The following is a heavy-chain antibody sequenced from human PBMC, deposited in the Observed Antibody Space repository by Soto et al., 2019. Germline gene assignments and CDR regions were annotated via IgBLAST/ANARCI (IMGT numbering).Heavy chain of an antibody. CDR3: ARFEWGSRAAFDY. Sequence: PSETLSLTCTVSGGSISSYYWSWIRQPPGKGLEWIGYIYYSGSTNYNPSLKSRVTISVDTSKNQFSLKLSSVTAADTAVYYCARFEWGSRAAFDYWGQGTRVTVPQ. D-gene: IGHD6-13*01. CDR1: GGSISSYY. J-gene: IGHJ4*02. V-gene: IGHV4-59*01. CDR2: IYYSGST.